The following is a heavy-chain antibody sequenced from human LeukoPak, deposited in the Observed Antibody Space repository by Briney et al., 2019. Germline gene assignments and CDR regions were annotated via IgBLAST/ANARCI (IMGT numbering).Heavy chain of an antibody. V-gene: IGHV1-24*01. D-gene: IGHD3-10*01. Sequence: ASVKVSCKVSGYTLTKLSIHWVRQAPGKGLEWMGGFDPEDGETIYAQNLQGRVTMTEDTSTDTVYMELSSLRSEDTAVYYCAIIGLWLGDSMGDYWGQGTLVTVSS. J-gene: IGHJ4*02. CDR2: FDPEDGET. CDR1: GYTLTKLS. CDR3: AIIGLWLGDSMGDY.